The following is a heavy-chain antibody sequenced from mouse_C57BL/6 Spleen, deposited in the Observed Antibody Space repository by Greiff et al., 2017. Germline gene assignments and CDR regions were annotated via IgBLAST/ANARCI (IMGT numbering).Heavy chain of an antibody. J-gene: IGHJ4*01. CDR2: INPNNGGT. V-gene: IGHV1-18*01. Sequence: EVQLQQSGPELVQPGASVKIPCKASGYTFTDYNMDWVQQSPGKSLEWIGDINPNNGGTIYNQKFKGKATLTVDKSSSTAYMELRSLTSEDTAVYYGAKARGYYDYGYAMDYWGQGTSVTVSS. CDR1: GYTFTDYN. CDR3: AKARGYYDYGYAMDY. D-gene: IGHD2-4*01.